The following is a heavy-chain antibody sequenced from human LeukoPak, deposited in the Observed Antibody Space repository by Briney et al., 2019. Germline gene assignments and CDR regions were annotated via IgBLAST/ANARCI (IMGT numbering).Heavy chain of an antibody. D-gene: IGHD1-1*01. CDR3: AKATTGTTRGVFDI. Sequence: GGSLRLSCAASGFTFSTYAVNWVRQAPGKGLEWVSAISASGGDTYYADPVEGRFSISRDNFKNTLYLQMKSLRAEDTAIYYCAKATTGTTRGVFDIWGQGTMVTVSS. CDR2: ISASGGDT. J-gene: IGHJ3*02. CDR1: GFTFSTYA. V-gene: IGHV3-23*01.